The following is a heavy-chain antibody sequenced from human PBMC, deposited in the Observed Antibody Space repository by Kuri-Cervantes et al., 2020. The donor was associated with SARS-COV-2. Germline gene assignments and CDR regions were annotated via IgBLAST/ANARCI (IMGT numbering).Heavy chain of an antibody. V-gene: IGHV1-18*04. CDR3: ARVGYYGSGSYYYYYMDV. CDR2: ISAYNGNT. D-gene: IGHD3-10*01. CDR1: GYTFTSYG. J-gene: IGHJ6*03. Sequence: ASVKVSCKASGYTFTSYGISWVRQAPGQGLEWMGWISAYNGNTNYAQKLQGRVTITADKSTSTAYMELSSLRAEDTAVYYCARVGYYGSGSYYYYYMDVWGKGTTVTVSS.